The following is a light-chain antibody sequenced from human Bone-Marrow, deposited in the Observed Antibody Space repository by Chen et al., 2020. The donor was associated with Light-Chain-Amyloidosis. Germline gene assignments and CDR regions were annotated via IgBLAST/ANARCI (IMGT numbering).Light chain of an antibody. J-gene: IGLJ3*02. CDR3: HVEDGSSERPM. V-gene: IGLV3-21*02. Sequence: SYVLTQPSSVSVAPVQTATIACGGNNIGATSVHWYQQTPGQAPLLVVYDDRDRPSGIPERWSGSTSGNTATLSLRGVEARDGADYCCHVEDGSSERPMFGGGAKLTVL. CDR2: DDR. CDR1: NIGATS.